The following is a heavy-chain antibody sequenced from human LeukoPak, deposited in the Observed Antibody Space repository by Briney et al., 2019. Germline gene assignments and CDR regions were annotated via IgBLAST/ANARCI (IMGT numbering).Heavy chain of an antibody. J-gene: IGHJ4*02. Sequence: EASVKVSCKTSGYTFTSYDINWVRQAPGQGLEWMGGIIPIFGTANYAQKFQGRVTITADESTSTAYMELSSLRSEDTAVYYCASTSPDFWSGYLKYYFDYWGQGTLVTVSS. CDR2: IIPIFGTA. CDR1: GYTFTSYD. CDR3: ASTSPDFWSGYLKYYFDY. D-gene: IGHD3-3*01. V-gene: IGHV1-69*13.